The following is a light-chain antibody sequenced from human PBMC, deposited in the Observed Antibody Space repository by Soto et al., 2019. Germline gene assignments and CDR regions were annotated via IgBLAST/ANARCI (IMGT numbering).Light chain of an antibody. CDR2: AAS. CDR3: QQSYSVLWT. CDR1: QSISSY. Sequence: DIQMTQSPSSLSASVGDRVTITCRASQSISSYLNWYQQKPGKTPRLLIYAASSLQSGVPSRFSGSGSGTDFTLTISSLRPEDFAAYYCQQSYSVLWTFGQGTKVEVK. V-gene: IGKV1-39*01. J-gene: IGKJ1*01.